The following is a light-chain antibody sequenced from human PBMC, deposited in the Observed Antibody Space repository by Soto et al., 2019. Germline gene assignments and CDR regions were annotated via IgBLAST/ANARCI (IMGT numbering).Light chain of an antibody. CDR3: QQYYSTPLT. V-gene: IGKV4-1*01. J-gene: IGKJ3*01. CDR2: WAS. CDR1: QSALYSSNNKNY. Sequence: DIVMTQSPESLAVSLGERATTNCKSSQSALYSSNNKNYLAWYQQKPGQPPKLLIYWASTRESGVPDRFSGSGSGTDFTLTISSLQAEDVAVYYCQQYYSTPLTFGPGTKVDIK.